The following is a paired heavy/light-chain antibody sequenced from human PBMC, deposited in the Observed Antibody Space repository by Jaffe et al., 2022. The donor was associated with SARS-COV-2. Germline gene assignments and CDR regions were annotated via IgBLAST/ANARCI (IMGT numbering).Heavy chain of an antibody. D-gene: IGHD2-2*01. CDR2: ISSSSSYI. V-gene: IGHV3-21*01. CDR1: GFTFSSYS. Sequence: EVQLVESGGGLVKPGGSLRLSCAASGFTFSSYSMNWVRQAPGKGLEWVSSISSSSSYIYYADSVKGRFTISRDNAKNSLYLQMNSLRAEDTAVYYCARALFDCSSTSCYDYYYYGMDVWGQGTTVTVSS. J-gene: IGHJ6*02. CDR3: ARALFDCSSTSCYDYYYYGMDV.
Light chain of an antibody. J-gene: IGLJ2*01. Sequence: SYELTQPPSVSVSPGQTASITCSGDKLGDKYACWYQQKPGQSPVLVIYQDSKRPSGIPERFSGSNSGNTATLTISGTQAMDEADYYCQAWDSSLVFGGGTKLTVL. V-gene: IGLV3-1*01. CDR1: KLGDKY. CDR3: QAWDSSLV. CDR2: QDS.